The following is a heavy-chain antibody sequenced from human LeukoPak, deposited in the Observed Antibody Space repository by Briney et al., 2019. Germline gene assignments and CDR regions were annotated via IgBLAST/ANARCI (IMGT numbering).Heavy chain of an antibody. CDR3: ARLGFSNSGSYLAPSDY. CDR2: IYYSGGT. D-gene: IGHD1-26*01. V-gene: IGHV4-59*08. Sequence: SQTLSLTRTLSGGSISSYYWSWIRQPPGKGLEWIGYIYYSGGTNYNPSLKSRVTISVDTSKNQFSLKLSSVTAADTAVYYCARLGFSNSGSYLAPSDYWGQGTLVTVSS. J-gene: IGHJ4*02. CDR1: GGSISSYY.